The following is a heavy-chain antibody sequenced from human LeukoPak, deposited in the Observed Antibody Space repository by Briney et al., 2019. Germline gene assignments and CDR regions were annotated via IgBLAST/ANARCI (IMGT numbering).Heavy chain of an antibody. Sequence: GASVKVSCKASGYTFTGHYMHWVRQAPRQGLEWMGWINTGSGDTKYAQKFQGRVTMTRGTSITTAYMELSSLRSDDTAVYYCARDFYYSGSGSFDYWGQGTLVTVSS. CDR2: INTGSGDT. J-gene: IGHJ4*02. V-gene: IGHV1-2*02. CDR1: GYTFTGHY. D-gene: IGHD3-10*01. CDR3: ARDFYYSGSGSFDY.